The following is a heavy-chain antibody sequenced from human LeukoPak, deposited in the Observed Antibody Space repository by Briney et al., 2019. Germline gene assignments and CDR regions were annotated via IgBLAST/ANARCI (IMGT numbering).Heavy chain of an antibody. Sequence: SVKVSCKASGGTFSSYAIGWVRQAPGQGLEWMGRIIPIFGTANYAQKFRGRVTITTDESTSTAYMELSSLRSEDTAVYYCARGRYCSGGSCYSDYWGQGTLVTVSS. V-gene: IGHV1-69*05. CDR3: ARGRYCSGGSCYSDY. CDR1: GGTFSSYA. CDR2: IIPIFGTA. J-gene: IGHJ4*02. D-gene: IGHD2-15*01.